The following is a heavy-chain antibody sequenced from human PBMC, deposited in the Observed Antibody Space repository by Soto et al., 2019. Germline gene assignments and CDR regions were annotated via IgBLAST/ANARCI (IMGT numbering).Heavy chain of an antibody. Sequence: SETLSLTCTVSGDSVSTASHYWSWIRQPPGKGLEWIGFIYNIWSTNYNPSLKSLVTISVDTSKNQFSLKLSSVTAADTAVYYCARGPPPNWFDPWGQGTLVTVPQ. CDR1: GDSVSTASHY. CDR2: IYNIWST. J-gene: IGHJ5*02. CDR3: ARGPPPNWFDP. V-gene: IGHV4-61*01.